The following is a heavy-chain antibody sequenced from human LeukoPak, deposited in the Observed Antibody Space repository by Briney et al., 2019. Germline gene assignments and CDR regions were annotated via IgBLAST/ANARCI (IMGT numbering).Heavy chain of an antibody. D-gene: IGHD5-18*01. Sequence: GGSLRLSCAVSGVIFSNYWMTWVRQAPGKGLEWVANIKQDGSEKYYVHSVKGRFNISRDNAKNSLYLQMNSLRAEDTAVYYCARGQTWIQLWPWGQGTLVTVSS. CDR2: IKQDGSEK. J-gene: IGHJ5*02. CDR3: ARGQTWIQLWP. V-gene: IGHV3-7*04. CDR1: GVIFSNYW.